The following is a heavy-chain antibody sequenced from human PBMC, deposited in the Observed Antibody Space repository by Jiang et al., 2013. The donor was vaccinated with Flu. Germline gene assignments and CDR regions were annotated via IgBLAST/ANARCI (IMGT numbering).Heavy chain of an antibody. CDR3: ARQYCADGVCYYYFDN. Sequence: QLVESGAEVKKPGESLTISCKTSGYSFATYWISWVRQLPGKGLEWMGRIDPSDSYTSYSPAFQGRVSMSVDMATTTASLHWSSLTASDTAMYYCARQYCADGVCYYYFDNWGQGTLVTVSS. CDR2: IDPSDSYT. V-gene: IGHV5-10-1*03. CDR1: GYSFATYW. J-gene: IGHJ4*02. D-gene: IGHD2-21*01.